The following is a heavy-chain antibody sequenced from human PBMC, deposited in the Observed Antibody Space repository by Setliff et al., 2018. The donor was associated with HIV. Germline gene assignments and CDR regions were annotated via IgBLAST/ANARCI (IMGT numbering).Heavy chain of an antibody. CDR2: IYYRGNT. CDR3: ARYSYGYVRDLRFDP. CDR1: GGSIRSSSYY. V-gene: IGHV4-39*01. J-gene: IGHJ5*02. Sequence: SETLSLTCNVSGGSIRSSSYYWGWIRQPPGKGLEWIGSIYYRGNTYYNPSLKSRVTISVDTSKNQFSLKLTSVTAADTAVYYCARYSYGYVRDLRFDPWGHGTLVTVSS. D-gene: IGHD5-18*01.